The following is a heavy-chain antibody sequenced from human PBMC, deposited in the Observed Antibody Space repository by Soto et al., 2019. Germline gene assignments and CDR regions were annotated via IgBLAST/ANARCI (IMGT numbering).Heavy chain of an antibody. J-gene: IGHJ4*02. CDR3: ARTIYDSSGYNFDY. D-gene: IGHD3-22*01. V-gene: IGHV4-30-2*01. CDR1: GGSISSGGYS. CDR2: IYHSGST. Sequence: QLQLQESGSGLVKPSQTLSLTCAVSGGSISSGGYSWSWIRQPPGKGLEWIGYIYHSGSTYYNPSLKSRVTISVDRSKNQCSLKLSFVTAADTAVYYCARTIYDSSGYNFDYWGQGTLVTVSS.